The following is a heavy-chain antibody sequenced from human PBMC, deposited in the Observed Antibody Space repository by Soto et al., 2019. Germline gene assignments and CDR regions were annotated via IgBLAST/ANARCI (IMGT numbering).Heavy chain of an antibody. D-gene: IGHD5-12*01. V-gene: IGHV1-69*12. CDR2: IIPIFGTA. J-gene: IGHJ6*02. Sequence: QVQLVQSGAEVKKPGSSVKVSCKASGGTFSSYAISWVRQAPGQGLEWMGGIIPIFGTANYAQKFQGRVTITADESTSTAYMERRSLRSEDTAVYYCARDQDSGSVIKLLSFYNMDVWGQGTTVTVSS. CDR3: ARDQDSGSVIKLLSFYNMDV. CDR1: GGTFSSYA.